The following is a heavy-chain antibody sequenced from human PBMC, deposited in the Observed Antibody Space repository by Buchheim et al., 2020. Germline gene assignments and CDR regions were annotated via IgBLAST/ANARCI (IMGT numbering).Heavy chain of an antibody. CDR2: IWYDGSNK. V-gene: IGHV3-33*08. CDR1: GFTFSDYY. D-gene: IGHD3-3*01. J-gene: IGHJ4*02. CDR3: ARDFFEYDFWNDYSDAPFDY. Sequence: QVQLVESGGGLVKPGGSLRLSCAASGFTFSDYYMSWIRQAPGKGLEWVAVIWYDGSNKYYADSVKGRFTISRDNSKNTLYLQMNSLRAEDTAVYYCARDFFEYDFWNDYSDAPFDYWGQGTL.